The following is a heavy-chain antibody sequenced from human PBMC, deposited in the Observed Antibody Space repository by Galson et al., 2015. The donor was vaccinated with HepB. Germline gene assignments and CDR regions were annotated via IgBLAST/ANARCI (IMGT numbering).Heavy chain of an antibody. V-gene: IGHV1-46*01. D-gene: IGHD2-15*01. J-gene: IGHJ4*02. Sequence: SVKVSCKASGYTLTNYPFHWMRQAPGQGLEWMGKIFAGGGSTRFAERFQGRVTLTRDSSTSTIYMEVSSLRSDDTAVYYCARETPDTYYFDSWGQGTLVTVSS. CDR3: ARETPDTYYFDS. CDR1: GYTLTNYP. CDR2: IFAGGGST.